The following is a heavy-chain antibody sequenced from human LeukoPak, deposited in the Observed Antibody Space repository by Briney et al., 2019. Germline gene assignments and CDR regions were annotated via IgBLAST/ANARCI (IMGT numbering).Heavy chain of an antibody. D-gene: IGHD5-12*01. V-gene: IGHV4-30-2*01. CDR3: ASGPVGVATFRLDY. Sequence: PSETLSLTCTVSGGSIITDNFYWNWIRQPPGKGLEWIGYIYHSGSTYNNPSLRSRVTTSIDTSKNHFSLKLNSVTAADTAVYYCASGPVGVATFRLDYWGQGTLVTVSS. J-gene: IGHJ4*02. CDR2: IYHSGST. CDR1: GGSIITDNFY.